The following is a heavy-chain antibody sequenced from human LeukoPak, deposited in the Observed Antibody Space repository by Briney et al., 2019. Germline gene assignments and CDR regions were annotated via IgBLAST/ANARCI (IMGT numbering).Heavy chain of an antibody. CDR1: GFTVSSNY. D-gene: IGHD3-9*01. CDR3: ARGLLRYFDWPYAFDI. J-gene: IGHJ3*02. Sequence: GGSLRLSCAASGFTVSSNYMSWVRQAPGKGLEWVSVIYSGGSTYYADSVKGRFTISRDNSKNTLYLQMNSLRAEDTAVYYCARGLLRYFDWPYAFDIWGQGTMVTVSS. CDR2: IYSGGST. V-gene: IGHV3-66*01.